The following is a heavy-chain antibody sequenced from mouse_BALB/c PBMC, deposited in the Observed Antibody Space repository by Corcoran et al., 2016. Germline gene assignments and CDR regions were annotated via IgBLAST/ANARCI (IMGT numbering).Heavy chain of an antibody. V-gene: IGHV14-3*02. D-gene: IGHD2-1*01. J-gene: IGHJ3*01. CDR2: IDPANGNT. CDR1: GFNIKDTY. Sequence: EVQLQQSGAELVKPGASVKLSCTASGFNIKDTYMHWVKQRPEQGLEWIGRIDPANGNTKYDPKFQGKATITADTSSNTAYLQLSSLTSEDTAVYYWASRDYGNYLAWFAYWRQGTLVTVSA. CDR3: ASRDYGNYLAWFAY.